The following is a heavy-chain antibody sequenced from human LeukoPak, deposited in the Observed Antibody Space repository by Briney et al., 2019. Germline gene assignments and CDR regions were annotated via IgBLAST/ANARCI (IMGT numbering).Heavy chain of an antibody. J-gene: IGHJ5*02. CDR3: ARHRVLLWSPGWFDP. CDR1: GGSISSYY. CDR2: IYYSGST. D-gene: IGHD3-10*01. V-gene: IGHV4-59*08. Sequence: SETLSLTCTVSGGSISSYYWSWIRQPPGKGLEWIGYIYYSGSTNYNPSLKSRVTISVDTSKNQFSLKLSSVTAADTAGYYCARHRVLLWSPGWFDPWGQGTLVTVSS.